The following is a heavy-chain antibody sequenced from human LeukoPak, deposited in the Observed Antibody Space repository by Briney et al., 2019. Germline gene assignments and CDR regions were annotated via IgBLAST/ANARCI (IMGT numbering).Heavy chain of an antibody. CDR1: GGSISSYY. CDR2: IYYSGST. V-gene: IGHV4-59*01. J-gene: IGHJ4*02. Sequence: SETLSLTCTVSGGSISSYYWSWIRQPPGKGLEWIGYIYYSGSTNYNPSLKSRVTISVDTSKNQFSLKLSSVTAADTAVYYCARARGARITMIVVVDYFDYWGQGTLVIVSS. CDR3: ARARGARITMIVVVDYFDY. D-gene: IGHD3-22*01.